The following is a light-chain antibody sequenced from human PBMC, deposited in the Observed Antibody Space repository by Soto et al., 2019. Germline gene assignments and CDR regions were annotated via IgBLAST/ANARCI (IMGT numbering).Light chain of an antibody. Sequence: EIVWTQSPGTLSLSPGERATLSCRASQSVSSSYLAWYQQKPGQAHRLLIYGASSRGTFTPDRFSGSGTGTDFTLTISRLEPDDFAVYYGQRGLTFGGGTKVEIK. CDR1: QSVSSSY. V-gene: IGKV3-20*01. CDR3: QRGLT. CDR2: GAS. J-gene: IGKJ4*01.